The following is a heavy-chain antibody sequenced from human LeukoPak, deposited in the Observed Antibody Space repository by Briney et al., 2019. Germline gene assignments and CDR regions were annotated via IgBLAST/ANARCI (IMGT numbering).Heavy chain of an antibody. V-gene: IGHV5-51*01. CDR3: ARLLPYFDWLPQGAFDI. D-gene: IGHD3-9*01. Sequence: GESLKISCKGSGYSFTSYWIGWVRQMPGKGLEWMGIIYPGDSDTRYSPSFQGQVTISADKSISTAYLQWSSLKASDTAMYYCARLLPYFDWLPQGAFDIWGQGTMVTVSS. CDR2: IYPGDSDT. CDR1: GYSFTSYW. J-gene: IGHJ3*02.